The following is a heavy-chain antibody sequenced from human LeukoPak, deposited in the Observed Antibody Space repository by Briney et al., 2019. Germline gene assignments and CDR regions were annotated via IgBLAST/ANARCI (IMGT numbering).Heavy chain of an antibody. CDR1: GFTFSSYG. CDR2: IWYDGSNK. CDR3: AKSIYGDLSGGDY. D-gene: IGHD4-17*01. J-gene: IGHJ4*02. V-gene: IGHV3-33*06. Sequence: GRSLRLSCAASGFTFSSYGMHWVRQAPGKGLEWVAVIWYDGSNKYYADSVKGRFTISRDNSKNTLYLQMNSLRAEDTAVYYCAKSIYGDLSGGDYWGQGTLVTVSS.